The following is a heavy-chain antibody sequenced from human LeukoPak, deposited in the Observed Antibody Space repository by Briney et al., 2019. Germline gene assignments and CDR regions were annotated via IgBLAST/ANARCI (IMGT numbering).Heavy chain of an antibody. CDR2: IHTSGST. D-gene: IGHD6-19*01. CDR3: ARRYSSGWWDYYYYYMDV. Sequence: PSETLSLTCTVSGVSITSYYWSWIRQPAGKGLEWIGRIHTSGSTNYNPSLKSRVTMLVDTSKNQFSLKLSSVTAADTAVYYCARRYSSGWWDYYYYYMDVWGKGTTVTISS. V-gene: IGHV4-4*07. J-gene: IGHJ6*03. CDR1: GVSITSYY.